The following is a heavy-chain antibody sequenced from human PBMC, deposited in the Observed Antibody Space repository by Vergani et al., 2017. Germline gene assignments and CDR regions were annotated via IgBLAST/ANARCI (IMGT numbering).Heavy chain of an antibody. CDR1: GYTLTGYY. CDR3: ARARAALTRHPVDP. V-gene: IGHV1-2*04. CDR2: INPNSGGT. Sequence: QVQLVQSGAEVKKPGASVKVSCKASGYTLTGYYMHWVRQAPGQGLEWMGWINPNSGGTNYAQKFQGWVTMTRDTSISTAYMELSRLRSDDTAVYYCARARAALTRHPVDPWGQGTLVTVSS. D-gene: IGHD6-13*01. J-gene: IGHJ5*02.